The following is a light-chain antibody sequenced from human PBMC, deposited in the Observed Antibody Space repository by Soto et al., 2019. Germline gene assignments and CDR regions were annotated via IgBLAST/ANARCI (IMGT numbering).Light chain of an antibody. V-gene: IGKV1-39*01. CDR1: QSINSY. CDR3: QQSYSTPRT. Sequence: IQMTQSPSSLSASVGDRVTITCRASQSINSYLNWYQQKSGKAPRLLIYAASTLQSGVPSRFSGSGFGTDFTLNISSLQPEDFATYHCQQSYSTPRTFGQWTRVEIK. J-gene: IGKJ1*01. CDR2: AAS.